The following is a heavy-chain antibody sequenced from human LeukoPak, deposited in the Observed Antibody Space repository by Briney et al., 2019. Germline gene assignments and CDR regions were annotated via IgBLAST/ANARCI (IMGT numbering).Heavy chain of an antibody. CDR2: ISGSGANI. D-gene: IGHD3-10*01. V-gene: IGHV3-23*01. CDR1: GFIFNNYA. J-gene: IGHJ4*02. CDR3: AKCGSGSYYLFDY. Sequence: PGGYLRLSCAVSGFIFNNYAMSWVRQAPGKGLEWVSTISGSGANIYYADSVKGRFTISRDNSKSTLYLQVDSLRAEDTAVYYCAKCGSGSYYLFDYWGQGTLVTVSS.